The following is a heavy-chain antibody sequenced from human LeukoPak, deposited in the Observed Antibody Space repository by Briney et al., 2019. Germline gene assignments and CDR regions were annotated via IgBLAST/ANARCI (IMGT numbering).Heavy chain of an antibody. CDR3: TRDTRGESDY. D-gene: IGHD2-2*01. Sequence: GGSLRLSCAASGFTFSSSWMAWVRQAPGKRLEWVGNIKEDGTAKNYVVSVRGRFTISRDNAKNSLYLQMNSLRGEDTAVYYCTRDTRGESDYWGHGTLVTVSS. J-gene: IGHJ4*01. V-gene: IGHV3-7*01. CDR2: IKEDGTAK. CDR1: GFTFSSSW.